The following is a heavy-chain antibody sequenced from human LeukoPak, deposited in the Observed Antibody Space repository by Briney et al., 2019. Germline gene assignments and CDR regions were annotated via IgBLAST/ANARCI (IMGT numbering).Heavy chain of an antibody. D-gene: IGHD2-2*01. V-gene: IGHV3-7*01. J-gene: IGHJ4*02. CDR1: GFTFSDYW. CDR3: ARWRGSTSERSDY. CDR2: IQQDGSAK. Sequence: GGSLRLSCTASGFTFSDYWMTWVRQAPGKGLEWVANIQQDGSAKYYVDSVKGRFIISRDNAKNSLYLQMDSLRVEDTATYYCARWRGSTSERSDYWGQGTLVTVSS.